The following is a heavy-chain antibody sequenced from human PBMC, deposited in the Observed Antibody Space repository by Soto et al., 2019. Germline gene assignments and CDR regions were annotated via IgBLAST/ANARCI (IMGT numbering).Heavy chain of an antibody. V-gene: IGHV4-59*12. CDR3: ARMGLHLGELSRNWFDP. CDR1: GGSISSYY. Sequence: LEILSLTCTVSGGSISSYYWGWIRQPPGKGLEWIGYIYYSGTTHYNPSLKSRATISLDTSNNQFSLEVKTATAADTAVYYCARMGLHLGELSRNWFDPWGQGSLVTVSS. J-gene: IGHJ5*02. D-gene: IGHD3-16*02. CDR2: IYYSGTT.